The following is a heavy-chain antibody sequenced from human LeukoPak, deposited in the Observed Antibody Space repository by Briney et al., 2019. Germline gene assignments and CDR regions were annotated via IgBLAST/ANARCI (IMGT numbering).Heavy chain of an antibody. J-gene: IGHJ6*02. Sequence: PSETLSLTCTVSGGSISSGGYYWSWIPQHPGKGLEWIGYIYYSGSTYYNPSLKSRVTISVDTSKNQFSLKLSSVTAADTAVYFCARSGQDCTSTSCSAYYYYGLDVWGQGTTVTVSS. CDR1: GGSISSGGYY. V-gene: IGHV4-31*03. D-gene: IGHD2-2*01. CDR3: ARSGQDCTSTSCSAYYYYGLDV. CDR2: IYYSGST.